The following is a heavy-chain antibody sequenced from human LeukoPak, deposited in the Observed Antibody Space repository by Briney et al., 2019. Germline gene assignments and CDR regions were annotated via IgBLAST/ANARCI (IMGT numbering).Heavy chain of an antibody. CDR3: ARDYGSVKRYDILTGCSPGYFDY. V-gene: IGHV3-21*01. Sequence: PGGSLRLSCAASGFTFSSYSMNLVRQAPGKGLEWVSSISSSSYIYYADSVKGRFTISRDNAKNSLYLQMNSLRAEDTAVYYCARDYGSVKRYDILTGCSPGYFDYWGQGTLVTVSS. CDR2: ISSSSYI. CDR1: GFTFSSYS. D-gene: IGHD3-9*01. J-gene: IGHJ4*02.